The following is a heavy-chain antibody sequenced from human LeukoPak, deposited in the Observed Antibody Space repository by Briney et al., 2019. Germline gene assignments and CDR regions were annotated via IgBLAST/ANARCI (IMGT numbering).Heavy chain of an antibody. CDR3: ASSNPLEAAAGN. CDR1: GGTFSSYA. CDR2: IIPIFGTA. V-gene: IGHV1-69*05. J-gene: IGHJ4*02. D-gene: IGHD6-13*01. Sequence: GASVKVSCKASGGTFSSYAINWVRQAPGQGLEWMGGIIPIFGTANYAQKFQGRVAITTDESTSTAYMELSSLRSEDTAVYYCASSNPLEAAAGNWGQGTLVTVSS.